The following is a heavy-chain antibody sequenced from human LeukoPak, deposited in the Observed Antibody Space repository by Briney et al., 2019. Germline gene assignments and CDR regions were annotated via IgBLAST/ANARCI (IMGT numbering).Heavy chain of an antibody. V-gene: IGHV4-34*01. CDR2: INHSGST. J-gene: IGHJ4*02. D-gene: IGHD3-16*01. Sequence: SETLSLTCAVYGGSFSGYYWSWIRQPPGKGLEWIGEINHSGSTNYNPSLKSRVTISVDTSKNQFSLKLSSVTAADTAVYYCASMMPPRWGQGTLVTVSS. CDR3: ASMMPPR. CDR1: GGSFSGYY.